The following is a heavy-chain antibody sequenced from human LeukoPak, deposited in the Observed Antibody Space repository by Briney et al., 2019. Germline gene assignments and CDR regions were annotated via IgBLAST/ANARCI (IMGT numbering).Heavy chain of an antibody. CDR1: GGSISIGGYY. V-gene: IGHV4-31*03. J-gene: IGHJ4*02. D-gene: IGHD4-17*01. CDR2: IYYSGST. CDR3: ARGMTYGDLDY. Sequence: SQTLSLTCTVSGGSISIGGYYWSWIRQHPGKGLEWIGYIYYSGSTYYNPSLKSRVTISVDTSKNQFSLKLNSVTAADTAVYYCARGMTYGDLDYWGQGTLVTVSS.